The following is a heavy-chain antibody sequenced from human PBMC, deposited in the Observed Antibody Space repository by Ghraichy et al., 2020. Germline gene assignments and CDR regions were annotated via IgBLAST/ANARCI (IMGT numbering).Heavy chain of an antibody. CDR2: IYYSGST. CDR3: ARWGGQKYARIFDY. Sequence: SETLSLTCTVSGGSISSSSYYWGWIRQPPGKGLEWIGSIYYSGSTYYNPSLKSRVTISVDTSKNQFSLKLSSVTAADTAVYYCARWGGQKYARIFDYWGQGTLVTVSS. J-gene: IGHJ4*02. V-gene: IGHV4-39*07. CDR1: GGSISSSSYY. D-gene: IGHD3-16*01.